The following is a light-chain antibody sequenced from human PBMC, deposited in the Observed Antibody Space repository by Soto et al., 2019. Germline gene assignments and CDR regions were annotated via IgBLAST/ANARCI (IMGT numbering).Light chain of an antibody. Sequence: IQMTQSPSSLSASVGDRVTVTSRASQSTGRWLAWHPQKVGKAPKLLIYAAPTLQSGAPSRFSGSGSGTEFALTIRSLQPEDSATYYCQHLKSYPLTFGGGTKVDIK. J-gene: IGKJ4*01. CDR2: AAP. CDR3: QHLKSYPLT. CDR1: QSTGRW. V-gene: IGKV1-9*01.